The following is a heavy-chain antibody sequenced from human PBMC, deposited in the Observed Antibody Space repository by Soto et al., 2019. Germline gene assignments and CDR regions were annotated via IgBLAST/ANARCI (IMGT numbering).Heavy chain of an antibody. CDR2: INHSGST. J-gene: IGHJ4*02. CDR1: GGSFSGYY. Sequence: LSLTCAVYGGSFSGYYWSWIRQPPGKGLEWIGEINHSGSTNYNPSLKSRVTISVDTSKNQFSLKLSSVTAADTAVYYCARTVLLWFGELSRFDYWGQGTLVTVSS. CDR3: ARTVLLWFGELSRFDY. V-gene: IGHV4-34*01. D-gene: IGHD3-10*01.